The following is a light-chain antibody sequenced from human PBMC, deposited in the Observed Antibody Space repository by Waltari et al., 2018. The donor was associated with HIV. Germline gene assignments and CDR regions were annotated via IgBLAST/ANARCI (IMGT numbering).Light chain of an antibody. CDR2: SNN. V-gene: IGLV1-44*01. Sequence: QSVLTQPPSASGTPGQRVTISCSGSSSNIGSNTVNWYQQLPGMAPKLLIYSNNQRPSGVPDRFSGSKSGTSASLAISGLQSEDEADYYCAAWDDSLNGSVFGTGTTVTVL. CDR3: AAWDDSLNGSV. CDR1: SSNIGSNT. J-gene: IGLJ1*01.